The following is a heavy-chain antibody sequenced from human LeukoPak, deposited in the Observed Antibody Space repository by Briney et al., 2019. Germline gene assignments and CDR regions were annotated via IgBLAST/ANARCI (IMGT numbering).Heavy chain of an antibody. V-gene: IGHV1-18*01. J-gene: IGHJ4*02. CDR1: GYTFTSYG. Sequence: GASVKVSCKASGYTFTSYGISWVRQAPGQGLEWMGWISAYNGNTNYAQKLQGRVTMTTDTPTSTAYMELRSLRSDDTAVYYCARSYDFWSGYYQYFDYWGQGTLVTVSS. CDR2: ISAYNGNT. CDR3: ARSYDFWSGYYQYFDY. D-gene: IGHD3-3*01.